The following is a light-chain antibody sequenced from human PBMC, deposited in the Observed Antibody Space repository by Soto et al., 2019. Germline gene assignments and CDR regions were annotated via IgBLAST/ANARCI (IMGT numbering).Light chain of an antibody. CDR2: DAS. Sequence: EIVLTQSSATLSLSPGERATLSCRASQSVSSYLAWYQQKPGQAPRLLIYDASNRATGIPPRFSGSGSGTDFTLTISSLEPEDFAIYYCQQRTSWPLTFGGGTKVEI. CDR3: QQRTSWPLT. CDR1: QSVSSY. V-gene: IGKV3-11*01. J-gene: IGKJ4*01.